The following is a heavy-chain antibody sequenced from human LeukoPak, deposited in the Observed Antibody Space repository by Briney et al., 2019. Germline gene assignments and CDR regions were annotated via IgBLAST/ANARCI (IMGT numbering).Heavy chain of an antibody. Sequence: GGSLRLSCAASGFTFSSYAMHWVRQAPGKGLEWVAVISYDGSNKYYADSVKDRFTISRDNSKNTLYLQMNSLRAEDTAVYYCARSKTAYGSGSYLHYYYGMDVWGQGTTVTVSS. D-gene: IGHD3-10*01. V-gene: IGHV3-30*04. CDR1: GFTFSSYA. J-gene: IGHJ6*02. CDR2: ISYDGSNK. CDR3: ARSKTAYGSGSYLHYYYGMDV.